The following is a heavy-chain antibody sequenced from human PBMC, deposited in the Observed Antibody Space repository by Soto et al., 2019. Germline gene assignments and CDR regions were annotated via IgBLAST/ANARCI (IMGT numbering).Heavy chain of an antibody. CDR2: ISFSGAT. CDR1: GFSITCYF. Sequence: SAARSLTCPFSGFSITCYFWSWIRQTPGKGLDWIGSISFSGATYSNPSLKGRAALSVDTSENHLSLTLNSVTSADTAVYFCARGKLSDYVWGSYRYHFDYWGQGTVVTVSS. CDR3: ARGKLSDYVWGSYRYHFDY. J-gene: IGHJ4*02. V-gene: IGHV4-59*01. D-gene: IGHD3-16*02.